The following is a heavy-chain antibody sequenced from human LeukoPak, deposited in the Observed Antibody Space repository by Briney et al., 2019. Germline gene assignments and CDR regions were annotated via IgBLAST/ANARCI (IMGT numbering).Heavy chain of an antibody. Sequence: ASVKVSCKASGGTFSSYAISWVRQAPGQGLEWMGGIIPIFGTANYAQKFQGRVTITADESTSTAYMELSSLRSEDTAVYYCARDSNPGDSSGYYDAFDIWGQGTKVTVSS. V-gene: IGHV1-69*13. CDR3: ARDSNPGDSSGYYDAFDI. CDR2: IIPIFGTA. D-gene: IGHD3-22*01. CDR1: GGTFSSYA. J-gene: IGHJ3*02.